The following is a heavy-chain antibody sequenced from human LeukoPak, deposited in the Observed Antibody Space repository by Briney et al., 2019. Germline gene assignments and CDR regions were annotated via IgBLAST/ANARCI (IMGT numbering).Heavy chain of an antibody. V-gene: IGHV1-2*02. J-gene: IGHJ6*02. Sequence: GASVKVSCKASGYTFTGYYMHWVRQAPGQGLEWMGWINPNSGGTNYAEKFQDRVTMTRDTSISTAYMELSRLRSDDTAVYYCASDRDYYGSGSGGMDVWGQGTTVTVSS. D-gene: IGHD3-10*01. CDR1: GYTFTGYY. CDR3: ASDRDYYGSGSGGMDV. CDR2: INPNSGGT.